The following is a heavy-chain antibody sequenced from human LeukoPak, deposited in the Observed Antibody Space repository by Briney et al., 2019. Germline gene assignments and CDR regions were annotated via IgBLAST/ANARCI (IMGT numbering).Heavy chain of an antibody. J-gene: IGHJ4*02. CDR2: ISSSSSYI. CDR1: GFTFSSYS. Sequence: PGGSLRLSCAASGFTFSSYSMNWVRQAPGKGLEWVSSISSSSSYIYYADSVKGRFTISRDNAKNSLYLQMNSLRAEDTAVYYCARDLEQWLNPADYWGQGTLVTVSS. CDR3: ARDLEQWLNPADY. V-gene: IGHV3-21*01. D-gene: IGHD6-19*01.